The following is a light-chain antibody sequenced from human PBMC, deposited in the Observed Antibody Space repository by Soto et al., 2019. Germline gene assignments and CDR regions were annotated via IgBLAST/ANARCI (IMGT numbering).Light chain of an antibody. J-gene: IGKJ1*01. CDR2: GAS. CDR3: QQYNNWPWT. Sequence: EIVMTQSPATLPVSPGERATLSCRASQSDSNNLAWYRQKPGQAPRLLIYGASTRATGIPARFSGSGSGTEFTLTISSLQSEDFAVYYCQQYNNWPWTFGQGTKVENK. V-gene: IGKV3-15*01. CDR1: QSDSNN.